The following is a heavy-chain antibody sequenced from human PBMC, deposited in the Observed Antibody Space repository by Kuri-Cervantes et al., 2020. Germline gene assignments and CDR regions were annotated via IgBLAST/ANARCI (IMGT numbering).Heavy chain of an antibody. V-gene: IGHV4-61*03. CDR3: AGGRYSSGWLNY. CDR2: ISYSGNT. J-gene: IGHJ4*02. CDR1: GGSVTSRNYY. Sequence: ESLRLSCTVSGGSVTSRNYYWSWIRQPPGQGLEWIGYISYSGNTTYNPSLKSRVTISVDTSKNHFSLSLTSVTAADTAVYYCAGGRYSSGWLNYWGQGTLVTVSS. D-gene: IGHD6-19*01.